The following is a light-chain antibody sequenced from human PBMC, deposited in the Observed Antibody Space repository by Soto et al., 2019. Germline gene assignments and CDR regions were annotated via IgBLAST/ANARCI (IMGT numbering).Light chain of an antibody. CDR2: GAS. CDR1: QSVSSSY. Sequence: EIVLTQSPGTLSLSPGERATLSCRASQSVSSSYLAWYQQKPGQAPRLLIYGASSRATGIPDRFSGSGSGTDFPLTISRLEHKDFAVYYCKQYGSSPPWTFGQGTKVDIK. V-gene: IGKV3-20*01. CDR3: KQYGSSPPWT. J-gene: IGKJ1*01.